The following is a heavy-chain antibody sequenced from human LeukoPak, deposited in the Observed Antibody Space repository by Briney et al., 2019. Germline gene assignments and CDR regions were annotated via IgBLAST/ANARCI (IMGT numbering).Heavy chain of an antibody. CDR3: ARDNNWNYVFYFDY. Sequence: GGSLRLSCAASGFTFSSYAMHWVRQAPGKGLEWVAVISYDGSNKYYADSVKGRFTISRDNSKNTLYLQMNSLRAEDTAVYYCARDNNWNYVFYFDYWGQGTLVTVSS. D-gene: IGHD1-7*01. V-gene: IGHV3-30*04. J-gene: IGHJ4*02. CDR1: GFTFSSYA. CDR2: ISYDGSNK.